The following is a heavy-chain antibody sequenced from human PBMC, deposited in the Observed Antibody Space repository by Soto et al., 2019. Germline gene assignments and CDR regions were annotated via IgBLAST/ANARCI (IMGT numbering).Heavy chain of an antibody. D-gene: IGHD1-20*01. J-gene: IGHJ4*02. Sequence: QVQLQESGPGLVKPSETLSLTCSVSGGSFSPYTYYWGWIRQSPGKGLEWIGLIFSSGVTSYNPSLHSRLSISVDPSNSHVSLNLRSVTAADTASYYCACGISAQWHYPYWGQGALVTVSS. V-gene: IGHV4-39*02. CDR1: GGSFSPYTYY. CDR2: IFSSGVT. CDR3: ACGISAQWHYPY.